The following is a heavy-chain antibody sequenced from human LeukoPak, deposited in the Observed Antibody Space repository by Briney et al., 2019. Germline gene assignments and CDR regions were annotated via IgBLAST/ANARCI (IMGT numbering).Heavy chain of an antibody. J-gene: IGHJ4*02. Sequence: WASVKVSCKASGGTFSSYAISWVRQAPGQGLEWMGGITPIFGTANYAQKFQGRVTITADESTSTAYMELSSLRSEDTAVYYCARGDSNYYDSSGYADYWGQGTLVTVSS. CDR2: ITPIFGTA. D-gene: IGHD3-22*01. V-gene: IGHV1-69*01. CDR1: GGTFSSYA. CDR3: ARGDSNYYDSSGYADY.